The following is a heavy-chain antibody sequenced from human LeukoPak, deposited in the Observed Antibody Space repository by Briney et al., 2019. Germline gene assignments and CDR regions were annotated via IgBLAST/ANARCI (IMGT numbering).Heavy chain of an antibody. CDR1: GFTFSSYW. V-gene: IGHV3-7*01. D-gene: IGHD6-19*01. CDR3: AREQIAVAGTLDY. CDR2: IKQDGSEK. Sequence: PGGSLRLSCAASGFTFSSYWMSWVRQAPGKGLEWVANIKQDGSEKYYVDSVKGRFTISRNNAKNSLYLQMNSLRAEDTAVYYCAREQIAVAGTLDYWGQGTLVTVSS. J-gene: IGHJ4*02.